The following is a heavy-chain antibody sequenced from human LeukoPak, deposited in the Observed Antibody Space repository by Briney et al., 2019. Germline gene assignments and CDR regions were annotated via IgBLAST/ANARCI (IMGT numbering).Heavy chain of an antibody. CDR3: ARGRVSSSSWQSVYYYYLYMDV. V-gene: IGHV4-59*01. CDR1: GDSISMYY. Sequence: SETLSLTCSVSGDSISMYYWNWIRQSPGKGLEWIGYIDHTGSTNYNPSLNSRVTISRDTSTNHFSLKLSSVTAADTAVYFCARGRVSSSSWQSVYYYYLYMDVWGNGSTVTVSS. J-gene: IGHJ6*03. D-gene: IGHD6-13*01. CDR2: IDHTGST.